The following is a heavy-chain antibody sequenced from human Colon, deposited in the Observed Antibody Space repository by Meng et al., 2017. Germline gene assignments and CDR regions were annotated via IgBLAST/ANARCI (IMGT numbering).Heavy chain of an antibody. CDR2: IYWDDDK. J-gene: IGHJ4*02. D-gene: IGHD1-14*01. V-gene: IGHV2-5*02. Sequence: ITLKESGPSTVKPTHTLTLTCTFPGFSLSTYGVGVGWIRQPPGKALEWLALIYWDDDKRYSPSLKSRLTITKDTSKNQVVLTMTNMDPVDTATYYCAHFLAPVGYFDYWGQGALVTVSS. CDR1: GFSLSTYGVG. CDR3: AHFLAPVGYFDY.